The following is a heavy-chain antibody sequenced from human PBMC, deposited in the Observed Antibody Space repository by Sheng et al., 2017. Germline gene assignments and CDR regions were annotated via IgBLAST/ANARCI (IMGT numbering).Heavy chain of an antibody. CDR3: ARFTTTWRPVDAFDI. J-gene: IGHJ3*02. CDR1: GFTFSSYS. D-gene: IGHD4-17*01. Sequence: EVQLVESGGGLVKPGGSLRLSCAASGFTFSSYSMNWVRQAPGKGLEWVSSISSSSSYIYYADSVKGRFTISRDNAKNSLYLQMNSLRAEDTAVYYCARFTTTWRPVDAFDIWGQGTMVTVSS. V-gene: IGHV3-21*01. CDR2: ISSSSSYI.